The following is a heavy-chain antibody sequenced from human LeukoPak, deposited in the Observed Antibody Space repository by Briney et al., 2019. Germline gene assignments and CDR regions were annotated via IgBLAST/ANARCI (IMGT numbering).Heavy chain of an antibody. CDR3: AKSIGGVVVVAADY. D-gene: IGHD2-15*01. V-gene: IGHV3-23*01. CDR1: GFAFSTYA. Sequence: GGSLRLSCAASGFAFSTYAMTWVRQAPGKGLEWVSVISGSGGTTYYADSVKGRFTLSRDNSKNTVFLQMNSLRAEDTAVYYCAKSIGGVVVVAADYWGQGTLVTVSS. J-gene: IGHJ4*02. CDR2: ISGSGGTT.